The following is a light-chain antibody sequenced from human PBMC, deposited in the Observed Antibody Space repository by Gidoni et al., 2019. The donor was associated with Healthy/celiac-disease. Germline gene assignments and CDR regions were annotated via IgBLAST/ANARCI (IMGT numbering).Light chain of an antibody. J-gene: IGLJ2*01. Sequence: QSVLTQPPLVSGAPGQRVTISCTGSSSNIGAGYDVHWYQQLPGTAPKLLIYGNSNRPSGVPDRFSGSKSGTSASLAITGLQAEDEADYYCQSYDSSLSGSQVVFGGGTKLTVL. V-gene: IGLV1-40*01. CDR1: SSNIGAGYD. CDR3: QSYDSSLSGSQVV. CDR2: GNS.